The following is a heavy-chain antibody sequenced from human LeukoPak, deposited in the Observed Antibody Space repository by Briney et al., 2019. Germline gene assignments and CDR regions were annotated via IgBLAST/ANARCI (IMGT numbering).Heavy chain of an antibody. CDR3: ARSGTSQYYSYGVDV. CDR1: GGSLSSYN. J-gene: IGHJ6*02. V-gene: IGHV4-59*08. D-gene: IGHD1/OR15-1a*01. CDR2: IYYTGST. Sequence: PSETLSLTCTVSGGSLSSYNWNWIRQPPGKGLEWIGYIYYTGSTNYNPSLKSRVTISVDTSKNQFSLKLNSVTATDTAVYYCARSGTSQYYSYGVDVWGRGTTVTVSS.